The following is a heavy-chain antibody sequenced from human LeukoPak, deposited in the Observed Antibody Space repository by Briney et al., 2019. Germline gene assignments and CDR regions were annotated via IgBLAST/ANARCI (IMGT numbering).Heavy chain of an antibody. J-gene: IGHJ6*02. CDR1: GGTFSSYA. CDR2: IIPIFGTA. Sequence: SVKVSCKASGGTFSSYAISWVRQAPGQGLEWMGGIIPIFGTANYAQKFQGRVTITADESTSTAYMELSSLRSEDTAVYYCARVSDTAMVTPGYYYYYGMDVWGQGTTVTVSS. CDR3: ARVSDTAMVTPGYYYYYGMDV. V-gene: IGHV1-69*13. D-gene: IGHD5-18*01.